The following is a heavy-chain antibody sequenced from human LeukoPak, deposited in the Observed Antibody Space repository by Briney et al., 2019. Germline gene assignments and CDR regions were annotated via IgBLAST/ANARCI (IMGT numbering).Heavy chain of an antibody. Sequence: SETLSLTCTVSGGSISSYYWSWIRQPPGKGLEWIGYIYYSGSTNYNPSLKSRVTISVDTSKNQFSLKLSSVTAADTAVYYCARTDGKQLPPRFWGQGTMVTVSS. J-gene: IGHJ3*01. V-gene: IGHV4-59*08. CDR2: IYYSGST. CDR1: GGSISSYY. CDR3: ARTDGKQLPPRF. D-gene: IGHD5-18*01.